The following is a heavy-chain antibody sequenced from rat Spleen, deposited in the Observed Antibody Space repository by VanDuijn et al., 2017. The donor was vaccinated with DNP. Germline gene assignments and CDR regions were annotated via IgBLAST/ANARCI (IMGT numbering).Heavy chain of an antibody. J-gene: IGHJ1*01. Sequence: EVQLVESGGDLVQPGRSLKLSCAASGFTFSDYYMAWVRQAPKKGLEWVASITSSGGSSYYPDSVKGRFTISRDDAKSGLYLQMNSLKSEDTATYYCARGSTSIYWYFDFWGPGTMVTVSS. D-gene: IGHD3-1*01. V-gene: IGHV5-25*01. CDR2: ITSSGGSS. CDR1: GFTFSDYY. CDR3: ARGSTSIYWYFDF.